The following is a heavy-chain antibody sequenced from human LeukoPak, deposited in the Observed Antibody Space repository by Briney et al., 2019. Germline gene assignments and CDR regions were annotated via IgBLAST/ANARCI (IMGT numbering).Heavy chain of an antibody. CDR2: IYSGGST. D-gene: IGHD3-9*01. CDR1: GFTVSSNY. J-gene: IGHJ4*02. Sequence: PGGSLRLSCAASGFTVSSNYMSWVRQAPGKGLEWVSVIYSGGSTYYADSVKGRFTISRHNSKHTLYLQMNSLRAEDTAVYYCARGKTNYDILTGYSLYYFDYWGQGTLVTVSS. CDR3: ARGKTNYDILTGYSLYYFDY. V-gene: IGHV3-53*04.